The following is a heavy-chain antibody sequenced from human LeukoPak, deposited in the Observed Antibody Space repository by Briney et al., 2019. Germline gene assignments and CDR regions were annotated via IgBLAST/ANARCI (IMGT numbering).Heavy chain of an antibody. J-gene: IGHJ3*02. V-gene: IGHV5-51*01. CDR1: GYSFTSYW. Sequence: GESLKISCKGSGYSFTSYWIGWVLQMPGKGLEWMVIIYPGDSDTRYSPSFQGQVTISADKSISTAYLQWSSLKASDTAMYYCARRVVVVAATRDDAFDIWGQGTMVTVSS. D-gene: IGHD2-15*01. CDR2: IYPGDSDT. CDR3: ARRVVVVAATRDDAFDI.